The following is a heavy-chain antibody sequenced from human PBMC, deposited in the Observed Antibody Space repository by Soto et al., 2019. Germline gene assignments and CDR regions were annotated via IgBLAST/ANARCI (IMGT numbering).Heavy chain of an antibody. CDR2: FIPILDKT. CDR3: ATDYSMRYGDYLFDH. Sequence: QLQLVQSGAEVRKPGSSVKVSCTFSGGTFSDYTINWVRQAPGHGLEWLGRFIPILDKTHYAQKFEGRVTIAADTSPDTSPNTVSLELNSLTSDDTAIYYCATDYSMRYGDYLFDHWGQGALVTVSS. J-gene: IGHJ4*02. V-gene: IGHV1-69*08. D-gene: IGHD4-17*01. CDR1: GGTFSDYT.